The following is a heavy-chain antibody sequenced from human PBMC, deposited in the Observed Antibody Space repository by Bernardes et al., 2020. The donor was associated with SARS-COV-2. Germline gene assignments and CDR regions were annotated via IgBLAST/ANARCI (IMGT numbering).Heavy chain of an antibody. CDR1: GYTFTGYY. J-gene: IGHJ2*01. D-gene: IGHD6-13*01. Sequence: ASVKVYCKASGYTFTGYYMHWVRQAPGQGLEWMGWINPNSGGTNYAQKFQGWVTMTRDTSISTAYMELSRLRSDDTAVYYCARDGSRASAYFDLWGRGTLVTVAS. CDR3: ARDGSRASAYFDL. CDR2: INPNSGGT. V-gene: IGHV1-2*04.